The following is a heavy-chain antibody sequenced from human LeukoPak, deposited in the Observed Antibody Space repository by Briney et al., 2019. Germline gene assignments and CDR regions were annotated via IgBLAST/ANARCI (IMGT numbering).Heavy chain of an antibody. J-gene: IGHJ6*03. CDR1: GGSISGYH. Sequence: SETLSLTCTVSGGSISGYHWSWIRQPLGKGLEWLGYIYYSGSSNYNPSLKSRVTISADTSKNQFSLKLSSVTAADTAVYYCARVPRSYYYYYYMDVWGKGTTVTVSS. CDR2: IYYSGSS. V-gene: IGHV4-59*01. CDR3: ARVPRSYYYYYYMDV.